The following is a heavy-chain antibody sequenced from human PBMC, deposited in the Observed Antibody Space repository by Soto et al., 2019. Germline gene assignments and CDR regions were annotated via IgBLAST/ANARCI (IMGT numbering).Heavy chain of an antibody. CDR1: GGSISSYY. V-gene: IGHV4-59*01. J-gene: IGHJ4*02. Sequence: PSETLSLTCTVSGGSISSYYWSWIRQPPGKGLEWIGYIYYSGSTNYNPSLKSRVTISVDTSKNQFSLKLSSVTAADTAVYYCARGVISGEYIVVVPAPPFFDYWGQGTLVTVSS. CDR2: IYYSGST. CDR3: ARGVISGEYIVVVPAPPFFDY. D-gene: IGHD2-2*01.